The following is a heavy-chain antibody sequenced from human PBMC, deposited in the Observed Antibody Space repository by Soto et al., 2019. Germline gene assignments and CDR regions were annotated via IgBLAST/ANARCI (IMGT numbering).Heavy chain of an antibody. Sequence: QVLLVQSGAEVKKPWSSVKVSCKLSGATFSSYAMSWVRQAPGQGLEWIGGIIPFFGTPNYAQKFQGRVTITADTSTATSYMELSSLRSDDTAVYYCARDKGAYYSHLVYWGQGTLVTVSS. CDR2: IIPFFGTP. CDR1: GATFSSYA. J-gene: IGHJ4*02. V-gene: IGHV1-69*06. CDR3: ARDKGAYYSHLVY. D-gene: IGHD3-22*01.